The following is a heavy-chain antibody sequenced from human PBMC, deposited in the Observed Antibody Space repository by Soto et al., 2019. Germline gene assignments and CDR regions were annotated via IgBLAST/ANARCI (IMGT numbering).Heavy chain of an antibody. CDR3: ALTPLWERG. J-gene: IGHJ4*02. Sequence: QVQLVQSGAEVKKPGASVKVSCKASGYTFIDYDINWVRQATGQGLEWMGWLNPYSGDTAYAQKFQGRVAMTKNTSISTAYMEMSILKSEGTALYDCALTPLWERGWGQGTLVTVSS. CDR1: GYTFIDYD. V-gene: IGHV1-8*01. CDR2: LNPYSGDT. D-gene: IGHD1-1*01.